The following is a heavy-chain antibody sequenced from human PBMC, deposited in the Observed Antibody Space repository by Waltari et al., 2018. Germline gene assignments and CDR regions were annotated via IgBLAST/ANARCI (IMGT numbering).Heavy chain of an antibody. Sequence: QVQLQQWGAGLLKPSETLSLTCAVYGGSLSGYYWSWIRQPPGQGREWIGEINHSGSTNYNPSLKSRVTISVDTCKNQFSLKLSSVTAADTAVYYCATSSSSYYYYGMDVWGQGTTVTVSS. CDR1: GGSLSGYY. J-gene: IGHJ6*02. V-gene: IGHV4-34*01. CDR2: INHSGST. CDR3: ATSSSSYYYYGMDV. D-gene: IGHD6-6*01.